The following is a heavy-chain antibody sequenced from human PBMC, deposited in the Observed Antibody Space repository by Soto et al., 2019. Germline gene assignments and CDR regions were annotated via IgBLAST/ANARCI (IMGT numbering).Heavy chain of an antibody. CDR2: ISGSGGST. J-gene: IGHJ4*02. Sequence: EVQLLESGGGLVQPGGSLRLSCAASGFTFSSYAMSWVRQAPGKGLEWVSAISGSGGSTYYADSVKGRFTISRDNSKNTVYLEMNSLRAEDPAVYYWAKGGQQLGGGYFDYWGQGTLVTVSS. D-gene: IGHD6-13*01. CDR1: GFTFSSYA. CDR3: AKGGQQLGGGYFDY. V-gene: IGHV3-23*01.